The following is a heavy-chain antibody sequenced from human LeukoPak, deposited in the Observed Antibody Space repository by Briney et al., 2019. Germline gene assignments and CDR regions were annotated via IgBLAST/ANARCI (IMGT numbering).Heavy chain of an antibody. CDR2: ISGSGGST. CDR3: AKVGIRISLIVVVFTRADDWYFDL. V-gene: IGHV3-23*01. D-gene: IGHD3-22*01. J-gene: IGHJ2*01. Sequence: GGSLRLSCAASGFTFSNYAMSWVRQAPGKGLEWVSGISGSGGSTYYADSVKGRLTISSDTSKNTPYLQMDSLRAEDTAVYYCAKVGIRISLIVVVFTRADDWYFDLWGGGTLVTVSS. CDR1: GFTFSNYA.